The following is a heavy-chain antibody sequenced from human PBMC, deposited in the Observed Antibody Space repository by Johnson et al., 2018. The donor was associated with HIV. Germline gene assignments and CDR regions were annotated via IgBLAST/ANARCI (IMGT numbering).Heavy chain of an antibody. J-gene: IGHJ3*02. V-gene: IGHV3-30*19. CDR2: ISYDGSNK. D-gene: IGHD6-19*01. CDR1: GFTFSSYG. CDR3: ARDRKQWLVVGGGINDI. Sequence: QVQLVESGGGVVQPGRSLRLSCAASGFTFSSYGMHWVRQAPGKGLEWVAVISYDGSNKYYADSVKGRFTISRDNSKNTLYLQMISLRAEDTAVYYCARDRKQWLVVGGGINDIWGQGTMVTVSS.